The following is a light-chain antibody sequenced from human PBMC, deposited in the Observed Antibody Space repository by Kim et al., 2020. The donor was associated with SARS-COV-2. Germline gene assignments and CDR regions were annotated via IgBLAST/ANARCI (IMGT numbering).Light chain of an antibody. J-gene: IGLJ2*01. Sequence: GQSITISCTGTSSDVGGYNYVSWYQQHPGKVTKLMIYDVSSRPSGVSNRFSGSKSGNTASLTISGLQTEDEADYYCSSYTSSSTLVFGAGTQLTVL. CDR2: DVS. CDR1: SSDVGGYNY. V-gene: IGLV2-14*03. CDR3: SSYTSSSTLV.